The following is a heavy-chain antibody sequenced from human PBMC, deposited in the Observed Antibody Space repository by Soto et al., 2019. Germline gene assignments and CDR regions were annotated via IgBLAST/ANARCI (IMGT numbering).Heavy chain of an antibody. CDR3: ATTYYAFWSGYNPGPRGLINAGMEV. V-gene: IGHV1-24*01. CDR2: FDPEDGDT. D-gene: IGHD3-3*01. CDR1: GYTLPELS. Sequence: ACAKVSCTVSGYTLPELSMHCVRQAPGKGLEWLGGFDPEDGDTIYAQKFQGRVTMTEDTSTDTAYMELSSLRSEHTSVHYCATTYYAFWSGYNPGPRGLINAGMEVGGQGST. J-gene: IGHJ6*02.